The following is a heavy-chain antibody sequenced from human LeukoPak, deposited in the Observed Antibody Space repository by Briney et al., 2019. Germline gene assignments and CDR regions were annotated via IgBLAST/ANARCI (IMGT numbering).Heavy chain of an antibody. J-gene: IGHJ4*02. CDR3: ARHGRDGYNYGPVVYY. CDR2: MYYRGST. D-gene: IGHD5-24*01. CDR1: GGSISSGGYY. Sequence: SQTLSLTCTVSGGSISSGGYYWGWIRQSPGKGLEWIGSMYYRGSTYYNPSLKSRVTLSVDTPKNQFSLKLSSVTAADTAVYYCARHGRDGYNYGPVVYYWGQGTLVTVSS. V-gene: IGHV4-39*01.